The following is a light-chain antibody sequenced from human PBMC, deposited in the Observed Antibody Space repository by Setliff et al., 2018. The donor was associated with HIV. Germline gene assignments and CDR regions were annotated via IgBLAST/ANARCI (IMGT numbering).Light chain of an antibody. CDR2: DND. J-gene: IGLJ2*01. Sequence: QSVLAQPPSVSAAPEQKVTISCAGSSSNIGDSYVSWYQQLPGKAPKLLIYDNDKRPSGIADRFSGSKSGTSATLGISGLQTGDEADYYCGTWDTSLSAGVFGGGTKVTVL. CDR1: SSNIGDSY. CDR3: GTWDTSLSAGV. V-gene: IGLV1-51*01.